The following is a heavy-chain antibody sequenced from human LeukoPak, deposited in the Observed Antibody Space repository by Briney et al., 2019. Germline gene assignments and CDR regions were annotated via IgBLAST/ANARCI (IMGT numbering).Heavy chain of an antibody. J-gene: IGHJ4*02. D-gene: IGHD5-18*01. CDR2: ISGSGDTT. Sequence: HPGGSLRLSCAASGFTFSSYGMSWVRQAPGKGLEWVSTISGSGDTTYYADSVKGRFTISRDNSKNTLYLPMNSLSNEDTAVYFCAKDLSGGYHSYYFDFWGQGTPVTVSA. CDR3: AKDLSGGYHSYYFDF. CDR1: GFTFSSYG. V-gene: IGHV3-23*01.